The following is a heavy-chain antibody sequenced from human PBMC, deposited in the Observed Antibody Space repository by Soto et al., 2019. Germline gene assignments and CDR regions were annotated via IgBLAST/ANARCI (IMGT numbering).Heavy chain of an antibody. CDR1: GGSFSSYS. CDR3: ATIVGGIFAY. V-gene: IGHV1-69*06. Sequence: QVQLVQSGADVKKPGSSVKVSCKASGGSFSSYSISWVRQAPGQGLEWMGGIIPMSDTTKYAQNFQGRVTITADKSTSTAYMALSSLRSVDTAVYYCATIVGGIFAYWGQGTLVTVSS. J-gene: IGHJ4*02. CDR2: IIPMSDTT. D-gene: IGHD1-26*01.